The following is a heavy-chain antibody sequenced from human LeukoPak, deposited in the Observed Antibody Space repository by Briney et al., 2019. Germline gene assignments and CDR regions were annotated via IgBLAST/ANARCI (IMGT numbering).Heavy chain of an antibody. CDR1: GGSISSSSYY. Sequence: SETLSLTCTVSGGSISSSSYYWGWIRQPPGKGLEWIGSIYYSGSTYYNPSLKSRVTISVDTSKNQFSLKLSSVTAADTAVYYCARRVTTVVWGFSQIDYWGQGTLVTVSS. J-gene: IGHJ4*02. CDR2: IYYSGST. V-gene: IGHV4-39*01. CDR3: ARRVTTVVWGFSQIDY. D-gene: IGHD4-23*01.